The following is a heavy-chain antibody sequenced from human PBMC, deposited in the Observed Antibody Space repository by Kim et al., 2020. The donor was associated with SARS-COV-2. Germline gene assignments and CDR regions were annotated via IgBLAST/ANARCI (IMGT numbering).Heavy chain of an antibody. CDR2: ISSNGGST. V-gene: IGHV3-64*01. J-gene: IGHJ4*02. CDR1: GFTFSSYA. Sequence: GGSLRLSCAASGFTFSSYAMHWVRQAPGKGLEYVSAISSNGGSTYYANSVKGRFTISRDNSKNTLYLQMGSLRAEDMAVYYCARVQGQTTVTTGAFDYWGQGTLVTVSS. D-gene: IGHD4-17*01. CDR3: ARVQGQTTVTTGAFDY.